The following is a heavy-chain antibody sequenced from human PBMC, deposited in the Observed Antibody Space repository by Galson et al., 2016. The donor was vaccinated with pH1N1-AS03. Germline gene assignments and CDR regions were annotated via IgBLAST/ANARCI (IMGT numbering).Heavy chain of an antibody. V-gene: IGHV1-18*04. J-gene: IGHJ4*02. CDR2: ISGYSDST. CDR1: GYRLSSYG. CDR3: ARDLGFDY. Sequence: SVKVSCKASGYRLSSYGIYWVRQAPGQGLETMGWISGYSDSTKFAQKFQGRLTMTVDTSTSTAYMELRNLTSDDTATYFCARDLGFDYWGRGALVIVSS.